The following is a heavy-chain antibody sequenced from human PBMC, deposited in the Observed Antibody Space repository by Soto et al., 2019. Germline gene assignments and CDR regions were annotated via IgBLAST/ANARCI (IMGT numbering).Heavy chain of an antibody. CDR3: ARPYYYDSSGPTFGFGY. Sequence: TLSLTCTVSGGSISSSSYYWGWIRQPPGKGLESIGSIYYSGSTYYNPSLKSRVTISVDTSKNQFSLKLSSVTAADTAVYYCARPYYYDSSGPTFGFGYWGQGTLVTVSS. D-gene: IGHD3-22*01. CDR2: IYYSGST. V-gene: IGHV4-39*01. CDR1: GGSISSSSYY. J-gene: IGHJ4*02.